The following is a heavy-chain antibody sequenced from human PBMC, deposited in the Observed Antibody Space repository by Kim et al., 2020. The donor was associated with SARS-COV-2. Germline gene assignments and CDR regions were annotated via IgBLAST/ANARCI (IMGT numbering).Heavy chain of an antibody. V-gene: IGHV3-74*01. D-gene: IGHD2-15*01. Sequence: STHYEGSVKGRFTTSGDNAKNTLYLRMNSLRAEDTAVYYCVRDGSSLDFWGQGTLVTVSS. J-gene: IGHJ4*02. CDR3: VRDGSSLDF. CDR2: ST.